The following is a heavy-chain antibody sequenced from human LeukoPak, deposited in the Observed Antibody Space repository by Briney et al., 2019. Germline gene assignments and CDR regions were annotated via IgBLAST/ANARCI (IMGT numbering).Heavy chain of an antibody. V-gene: IGHV1-2*02. CDR2: INPNSGGT. CDR3: ASSIVVAGTGFDY. J-gene: IGHJ4*02. Sequence: ASVKVSCKASGYTFTGYYMHWVRQAPGQGLEWMGWINPNSGGTNYAQKFQGRVTMTRDTSISTAYMELSRLRSDDTAVYYCASSIVVAGTGFDYWGQGTPVTVSS. D-gene: IGHD6-19*01. CDR1: GYTFTGYY.